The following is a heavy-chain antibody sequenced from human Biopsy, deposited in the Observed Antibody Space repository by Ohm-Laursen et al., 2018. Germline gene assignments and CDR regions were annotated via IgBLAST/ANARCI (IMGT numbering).Heavy chain of an antibody. J-gene: IGHJ4*02. CDR3: ARGNEVMVTGPYFFDY. CDR2: IYYSGST. V-gene: IGHV4-59*07. Sequence: PSDTLSLTCTVSGVSISSYFWNWIRQPPGKGLEWIGDIYYSGSTKYNPSLKSRVTISVDMSKSQLSLKLTSVTTADTAVYYCARGNEVMVTGPYFFDYWGQGTLVSVSS. D-gene: IGHD2-21*02. CDR1: GVSISSYF.